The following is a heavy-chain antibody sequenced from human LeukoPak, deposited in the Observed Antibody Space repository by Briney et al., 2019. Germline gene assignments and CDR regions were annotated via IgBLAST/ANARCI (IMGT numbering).Heavy chain of an antibody. CDR1: GYTFTSYG. CDR2: ISAYNGNT. V-gene: IGHV1-18*01. CDR3: ARALSYYYGSGSYSPAYFDY. D-gene: IGHD3-10*01. J-gene: IGHJ4*02. Sequence: ASVKVSCKASGYTFTSYGISWVRQAPGQGLEWMGWISAYNGNTNYAQKLQGRVTMTTDTSTSTAYMELRSLRSDDTAVYYCARALSYYYGSGSYSPAYFDYWGQGTLVTVSS.